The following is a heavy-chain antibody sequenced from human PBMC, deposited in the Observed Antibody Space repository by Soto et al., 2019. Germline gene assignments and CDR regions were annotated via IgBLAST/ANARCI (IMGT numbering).Heavy chain of an antibody. D-gene: IGHD3-16*02. Sequence: ASVKVSCKASGYTFTSYTMHWVRQAPGQRLEWMGWINTGNGNTKYSEKFQDRVTIIRDTSASTAYMGLSSLRSEDTAVHYCARTSQLRLGELPFDGMDVWGQGTTVTVSS. J-gene: IGHJ6*02. CDR1: GYTFTSYT. V-gene: IGHV1-3*04. CDR3: ARTSQLRLGELPFDGMDV. CDR2: INTGNGNT.